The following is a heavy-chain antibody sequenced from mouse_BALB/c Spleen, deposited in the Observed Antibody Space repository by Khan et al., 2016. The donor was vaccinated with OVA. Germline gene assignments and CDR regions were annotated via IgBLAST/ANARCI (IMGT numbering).Heavy chain of an antibody. CDR2: IWGDGST. CDR3: ATFMNSEGYYAMDY. V-gene: IGHV2-3*01. Sequence: QVQLKESGPGLVAPSQSLSITCTVSGFSLTRYGVSWVRQPPGKGLEWLGVIWGDGSTNYHSALISRTSISKDSLKSQVVLKLNSLQTDVPATYYCATFMNSEGYYAMDYWGKGSSVTVSS. D-gene: IGHD1-1*01. J-gene: IGHJ4*01. CDR1: GFSLTRYG.